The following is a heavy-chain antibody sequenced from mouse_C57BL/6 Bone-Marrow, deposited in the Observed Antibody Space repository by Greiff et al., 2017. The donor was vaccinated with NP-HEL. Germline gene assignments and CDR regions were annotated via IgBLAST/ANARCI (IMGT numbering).Heavy chain of an antibody. V-gene: IGHV1-64*01. D-gene: IGHD2-14*01. CDR1: GYTFTSYW. J-gene: IGHJ4*01. CDR3: ARRVRRCAMDY. CDR2: IHPNSGST. Sequence: QVQLQQSGAELVKPGASVKLSCKASGYTFTSYWMHWVKQRPGQGLEWIGMIHPNSGSTNYNEKFKSKATLTVDKSSSTAYMQLSSLTSEDSAVYYCARRVRRCAMDYWGQGTSVTVSS.